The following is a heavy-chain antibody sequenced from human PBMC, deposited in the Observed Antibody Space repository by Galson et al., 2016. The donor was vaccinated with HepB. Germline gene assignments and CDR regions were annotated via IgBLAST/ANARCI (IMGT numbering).Heavy chain of an antibody. CDR1: GLTFSRYW. Sequence: SLRLSCAASGLTFSRYWMTWVRQAPGKGLEWVANINQDGSEKYYVDSVKGRFTISRDNSKNTLYLQMNSLRAEDTAVYYCARGSNYFDYYYYGMDVWSQGTTVTVSS. V-gene: IGHV3-7*04. D-gene: IGHD4-11*01. J-gene: IGHJ6*02. CDR2: INQDGSEK. CDR3: ARGSNYFDYYYYGMDV.